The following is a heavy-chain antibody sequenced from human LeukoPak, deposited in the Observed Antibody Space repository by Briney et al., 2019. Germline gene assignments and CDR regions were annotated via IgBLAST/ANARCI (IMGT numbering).Heavy chain of an antibody. D-gene: IGHD3-3*01. CDR2: IKSKTDGGTT. V-gene: IGHV3-15*01. J-gene: IGHJ4*02. CDR3: TTRPYYDFWSGYYPIDY. Sequence: GRSLRLSCAASGFTFSTYAMHWVRQAPGKGLEWVGRIKSKTDGGTTDYAAPVKGRFTISRDDSKNTLYLQMNSLKTEDTAVYYCTTRPYYDFWSGYYPIDYWGQGTLVTVSS. CDR1: GFTFSTYA.